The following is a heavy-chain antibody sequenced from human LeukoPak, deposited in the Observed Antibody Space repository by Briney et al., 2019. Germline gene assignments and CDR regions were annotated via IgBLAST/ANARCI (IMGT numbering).Heavy chain of an antibody. V-gene: IGHV3-7*01. Sequence: PGGSLRLSCAASGFTFSNYWMSWVRQAPGKGLEWVANIKQDGSEKYVDSVRGRFTVSRDNADSSLYLQMNSLRAEDTAKYYCARDLSPMSSGSYDRSYYFDYWGQGTLVTVSS. J-gene: IGHJ4*02. CDR2: IKQDGSEK. CDR3: ARDLSPMSSGSYDRSYYFDY. D-gene: IGHD1-26*01. CDR1: GFTFSNYW.